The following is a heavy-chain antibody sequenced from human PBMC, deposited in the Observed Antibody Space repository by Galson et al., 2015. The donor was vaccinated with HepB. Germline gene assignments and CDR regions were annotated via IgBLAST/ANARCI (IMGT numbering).Heavy chain of an antibody. Sequence: SLRLSCAASGFTFSDYYMSWIRQAPGKGLEWVSFISTSADTIYYADSVKGRFTISRDDAKNSLYLQMDSLRAEDTALYYCARDLGSYSGSGTFDSWGQGTLVTVSS. J-gene: IGHJ4*02. CDR1: GFTFSDYY. CDR2: ISTSADTI. CDR3: ARDLGSYSGSGTFDS. D-gene: IGHD3-10*01. V-gene: IGHV3-11*01.